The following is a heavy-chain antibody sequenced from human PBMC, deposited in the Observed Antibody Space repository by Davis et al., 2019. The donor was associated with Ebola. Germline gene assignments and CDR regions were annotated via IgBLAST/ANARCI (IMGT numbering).Heavy chain of an antibody. CDR3: ARGGSGYYYYGMDV. D-gene: IGHD6-19*01. V-gene: IGHV7-4-1*01. CDR2: INTNTGNP. CDR1: GYTFTSYA. Sequence: ASVKVSCKASGYTFTSYAMNWVRQAPGQGLEWMGWINTNTGNPTYAQGFTGRFVFSLDTSVSTAYLQICSLKAEDTAVYYCARGGSGYYYYGMDVWGQGTTVTVSS. J-gene: IGHJ6*02.